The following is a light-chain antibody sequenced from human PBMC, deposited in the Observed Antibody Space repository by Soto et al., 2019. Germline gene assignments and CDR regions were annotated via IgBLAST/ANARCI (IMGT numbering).Light chain of an antibody. CDR1: SSDVGGYNL. J-gene: IGLJ2*01. Sequence: QSALTQPASVSGSPGQSITISCTGTSSDVGGYNLVSWYQQHPGKAPKFMIYEGSKRPSGVSNRFSGSTSGNTASLTISGLQAEDEADYYCCSYAGSKTLVFGGGTKLTVL. CDR2: EGS. CDR3: CSYAGSKTLV. V-gene: IGLV2-23*01.